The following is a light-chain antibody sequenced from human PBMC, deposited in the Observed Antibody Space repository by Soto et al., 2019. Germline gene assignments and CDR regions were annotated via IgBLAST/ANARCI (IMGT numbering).Light chain of an antibody. Sequence: EIVLTQSPGTLSLSPGERATLSCRASQSVSSNYLAWYQQKPGQAPRLLIYGASSRATGIPVRFSGSGSGTDFTLTISRLEPEDFAVYYCQQYDNWPPWTFGQGTKVDIK. V-gene: IGKV3-20*01. CDR2: GAS. CDR1: QSVSSNY. J-gene: IGKJ1*01. CDR3: QQYDNWPPWT.